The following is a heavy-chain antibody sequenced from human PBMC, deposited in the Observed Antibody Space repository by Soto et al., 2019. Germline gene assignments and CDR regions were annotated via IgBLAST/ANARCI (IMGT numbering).Heavy chain of an antibody. CDR1: GFTFDDYA. J-gene: IGHJ4*02. D-gene: IGHD6-6*01. CDR3: AKDLKLGISSSGGADY. CDR2: ISRNSGSI. V-gene: IGHV3-9*01. Sequence: EVQLVESGGGLVQPGRSLRLSCAASGFTFDDYAMHWVRLAPGKGLEWVSSISRNSGSIGYADSVKGRFTISRDNAKNSLYLQLNSLGAEDTAFYYCAKDLKLGISSSGGADYWGQGTLVTVSS.